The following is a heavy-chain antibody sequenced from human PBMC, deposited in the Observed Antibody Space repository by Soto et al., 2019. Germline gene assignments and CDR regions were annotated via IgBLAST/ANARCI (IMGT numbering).Heavy chain of an antibody. V-gene: IGHV3-11*06. CDR2: ISTSGRDT. Sequence: GGSLRLSCAASGFNFSDYYMTWIRQAPGKGLEWISYISTSGRDTEYADSVKGRFLISRDNAKRSLYLQMNSLRVEDTAVYYCARWLEVLTTSDSWGQGTLVTVSS. J-gene: IGHJ4*02. CDR3: ARWLEVLTTSDS. CDR1: GFNFSDYY. D-gene: IGHD3-22*01.